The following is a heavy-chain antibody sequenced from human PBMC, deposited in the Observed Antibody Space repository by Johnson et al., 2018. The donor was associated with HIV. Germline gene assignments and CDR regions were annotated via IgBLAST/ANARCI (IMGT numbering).Heavy chain of an antibody. V-gene: IGHV3-13*01. CDR2: IGTAGDT. Sequence: VQLVESGGGLVRPGGSLRPSCGVSGFTLRTYDMAWVRQPTGKGLEWVSLIGTAGDTYYPDSVKGRLTISRDNAKNSLYLQMNSLRDEDTAVYYCAREGTYEPLHRIYDYGDYPAFDIWGQGTLVTVSS. CDR1: GFTLRTYD. CDR3: AREGTYEPLHRIYDYGDYPAFDI. J-gene: IGHJ3*02. D-gene: IGHD4-17*01.